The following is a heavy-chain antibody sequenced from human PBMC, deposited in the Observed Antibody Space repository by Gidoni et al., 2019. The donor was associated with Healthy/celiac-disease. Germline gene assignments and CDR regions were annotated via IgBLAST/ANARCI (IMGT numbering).Heavy chain of an antibody. V-gene: IGHV3-9*01. J-gene: IGHJ4*02. D-gene: IGHD3-16*02. CDR3: AKGSDYVWGSYRTPSFDY. CDR2: INWNSGSL. CDR1: GFTFDDYA. Sequence: EVQLVESGGDLVQPGRSLRLSCAASGFTFDDYAMHWVRQAPGKGLEWFSGINWNSGSLGYADSVKGRFTISRDNAKNSLYLQMNSLRAEDTALYYCAKGSDYVWGSYRTPSFDYWGQGTLVTVSS.